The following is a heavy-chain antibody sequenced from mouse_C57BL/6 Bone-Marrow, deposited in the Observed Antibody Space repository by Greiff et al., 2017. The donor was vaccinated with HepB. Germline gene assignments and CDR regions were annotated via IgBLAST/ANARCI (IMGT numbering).Heavy chain of an antibody. Sequence: EVKLQESGGGLVQPGGSMKLSCAASGFTFSDAWMDWVRQSPEKGLEWVAEIRNKANNHATYYAESVKGRFTISRDDSKRSVYLQMSSLRAEDTGIYYCTSLLYGSREYFDVWGTGTTVTVSS. J-gene: IGHJ1*03. CDR1: GFTFSDAW. CDR3: TSLLYGSREYFDV. CDR2: IRNKANNHAT. V-gene: IGHV6-6*01. D-gene: IGHD1-1*01.